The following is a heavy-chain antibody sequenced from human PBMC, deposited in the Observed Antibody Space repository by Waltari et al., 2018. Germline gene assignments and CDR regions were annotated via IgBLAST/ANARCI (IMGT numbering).Heavy chain of an antibody. Sequence: QVQLQESGPRLVKPSETLSLTCTVSEYSVSTGFSWGLVRQSPGKGLAWIGSIYHLGNTRYNPPLSSRVAVSMDMSKNQFSLRLTSVTAADTAVYYCARHRLDRGDSFDFWGQGALVTVSS. D-gene: IGHD3-22*01. CDR3: ARHRLDRGDSFDF. V-gene: IGHV4-38-2*02. CDR1: EYSVSTGFS. CDR2: IYHLGNT. J-gene: IGHJ4*02.